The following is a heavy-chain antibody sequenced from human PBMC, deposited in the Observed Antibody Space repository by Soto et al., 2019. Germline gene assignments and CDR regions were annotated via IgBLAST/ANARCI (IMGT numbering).Heavy chain of an antibody. V-gene: IGHV1-2*04. J-gene: IGHJ6*02. Sequence: ASVKVSCKASGYTFTGYYMRWVRQAPGQGLEWMGWINPNSGGTNYAQKFQGWVTMTRDTSISTAYMELSRLRSDDTAVYYCARGRLLDYYYYYGMDVWGQGTTVTVSS. CDR1: GYTFTGYY. CDR2: INPNSGGT. CDR3: ARGRLLDYYYYYGMDV. D-gene: IGHD5-18*01.